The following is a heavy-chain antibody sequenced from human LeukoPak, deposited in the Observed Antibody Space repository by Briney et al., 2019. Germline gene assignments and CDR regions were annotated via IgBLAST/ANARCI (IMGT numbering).Heavy chain of an antibody. Sequence: GGSLRLSCAASGFTFSSYGMHWVRQAPGKGLEWVAVISYDGSNKYYADSVKGRFTISRDNSKNTLYLQMNSLRAEDTAVYCCAKGAYYYDSSAFDYWGQGTLVTVSS. D-gene: IGHD3-22*01. CDR2: ISYDGSNK. V-gene: IGHV3-30*18. CDR3: AKGAYYYDSSAFDY. J-gene: IGHJ4*02. CDR1: GFTFSSYG.